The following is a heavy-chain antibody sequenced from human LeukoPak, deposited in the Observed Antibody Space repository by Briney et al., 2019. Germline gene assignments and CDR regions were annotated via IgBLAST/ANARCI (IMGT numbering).Heavy chain of an antibody. CDR1: GGXISSYY. J-gene: IGHJ1*01. CDR3: ARVAGYCSSSSCGAYFQH. Sequence: PSETLSLTCTVSGGXISSYYWSWIRQPPGKGLEWIGHIYYTGSTNYNPSIKSRVIISVDTSKNQFSLKLCSVTAADTAVYYCARVAGYCSSSSCGAYFQHWGQGTLVTVSS. CDR2: IYYTGST. V-gene: IGHV4-59*01. D-gene: IGHD2-2*01.